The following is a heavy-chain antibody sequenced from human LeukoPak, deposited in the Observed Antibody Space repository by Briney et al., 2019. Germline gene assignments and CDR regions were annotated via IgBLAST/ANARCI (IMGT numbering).Heavy chain of an antibody. CDR2: ISGSGGST. J-gene: IGHJ6*04. V-gene: IGHV3-23*01. Sequence: GGSLRLSCAASGFTFSSYAMSWVRQAPGKGLEWVSAISGSGGSTYYADSVKGLFTISRDNSKNTLYLQMNSLRAEDTAVYYCAKADGGCSSTSCYPFRGDMDVWSKGTTVTVSS. CDR3: AKADGGCSSTSCYPFRGDMDV. CDR1: GFTFSSYA. D-gene: IGHD2-2*01.